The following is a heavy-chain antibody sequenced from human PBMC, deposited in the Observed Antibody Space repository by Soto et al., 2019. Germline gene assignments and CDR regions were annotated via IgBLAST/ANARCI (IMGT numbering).Heavy chain of an antibody. Sequence: GGFLRLSCTASGFTFSDHYMDWVRQAPGKGLEWIGRIRDKANRYTAEYAASVKDRFIISRDDSKNLLLLQMNSLKTEDTAIYYCARARNSAWSGVNFDYWGQGTLVTVSS. V-gene: IGHV3-72*01. CDR2: IRDKANRYTA. CDR3: ARARNSAWSGVNFDY. CDR1: GFTFSDHY. J-gene: IGHJ4*02. D-gene: IGHD2-8*02.